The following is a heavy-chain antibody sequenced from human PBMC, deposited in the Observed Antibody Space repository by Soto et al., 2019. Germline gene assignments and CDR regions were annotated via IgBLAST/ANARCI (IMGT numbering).Heavy chain of an antibody. V-gene: IGHV3-23*01. CDR2: ISGSGGST. J-gene: IGHJ4*02. CDR1: GFTFSSYS. CDR3: AKVPSLGYCSGGSCYSGYFDY. D-gene: IGHD2-15*01. Sequence: GGSLRLSCAASGFTFSSYSMNWVRQAPGKGLEWVSAISGSGGSTYYADSVKGRFTISRDNSKNTLYLQMNSLRAEDTAVYYCAKVPSLGYCSGGSCYSGYFDYWGQGTLVTVSS.